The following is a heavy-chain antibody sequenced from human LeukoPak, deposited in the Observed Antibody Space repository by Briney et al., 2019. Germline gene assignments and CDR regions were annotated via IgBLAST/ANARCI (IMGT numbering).Heavy chain of an antibody. CDR2: ISSSSGTI. CDR1: GFTFSGYT. CDR3: ARKFSSTADS. Sequence: GGSLRLSCAASGFTFSGYTMNWVRQAPGQGLEWLSCISSSSGTIYYADSVKGRFTISRDNAENSLYLQMNSLRREDTAVYYCARKFSSTADSWGQGTLVTVSS. V-gene: IGHV3-48*01. J-gene: IGHJ4*02. D-gene: IGHD6-13*01.